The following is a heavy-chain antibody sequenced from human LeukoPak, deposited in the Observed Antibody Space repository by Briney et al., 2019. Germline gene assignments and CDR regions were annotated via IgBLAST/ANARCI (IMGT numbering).Heavy chain of an antibody. V-gene: IGHV3-53*01. CDR2: IYSGGST. CDR1: GFTFSSYA. CDR3: ARVARDYYDSSGYYDY. J-gene: IGHJ4*02. D-gene: IGHD3-22*01. Sequence: GGSLRLSCAASGFTFSSYAMSWVRQAPGKGLEWVSVIYSGGSTYYADSVKGRFTISRDNSKNTLYLQMNSLRAEDTAVYYCARVARDYYDSSGYYDYWGQGTLVTVSS.